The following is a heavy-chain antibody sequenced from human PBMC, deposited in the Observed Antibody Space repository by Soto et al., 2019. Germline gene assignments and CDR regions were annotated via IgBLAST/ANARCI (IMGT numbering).Heavy chain of an antibody. V-gene: IGHV2-5*02. D-gene: IGHD3-10*01. CDR3: AHSPAPRVYFQH. CDR1: GFSLNTGGVT. Sequence: GSCPTLVNPTHTLTLTCVFSGFSLNTGGVTVGWIRQPPGKALEWVALIYWDDGKRYSLSLKSRLTITKKTSRNQVVLTMTNVDPEDTATYFCAHSPAPRVYFQHWGEGTLGTVSS. CDR2: IYWDDGK. J-gene: IGHJ1*01.